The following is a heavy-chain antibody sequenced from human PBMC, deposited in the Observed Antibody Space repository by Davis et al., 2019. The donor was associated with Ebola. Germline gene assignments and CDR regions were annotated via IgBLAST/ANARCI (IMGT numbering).Heavy chain of an antibody. J-gene: IGHJ4*02. Sequence: SETLSLTCTVSGGSISSYYRSWIRQPPGKGLEWIGYIYYSGSTNYNPSLKSRVTISVDTSKNQFSLKLSSVTAADTAVYYCARETQYSSFSFDYWGQGTLVTVSS. CDR1: GGSISSYY. CDR2: IYYSGST. D-gene: IGHD6-6*01. CDR3: ARETQYSSFSFDY. V-gene: IGHV4-59*01.